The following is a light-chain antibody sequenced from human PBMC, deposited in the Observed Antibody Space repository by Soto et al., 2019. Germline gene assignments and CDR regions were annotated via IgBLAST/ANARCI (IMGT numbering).Light chain of an antibody. CDR1: QSISSW. V-gene: IGKV1-5*01. J-gene: IGKJ1*01. CDR3: QQCNTFWT. Sequence: DIQMTQSPSTLSASVGDRVTITCRASQSISSWLAWYQQKPGEGPKLLIHDASSLESGVPSRFSGSGSGTEFTLTISSLQPDDSATYYCQQCNTFWTFGQGTKVDIK. CDR2: DAS.